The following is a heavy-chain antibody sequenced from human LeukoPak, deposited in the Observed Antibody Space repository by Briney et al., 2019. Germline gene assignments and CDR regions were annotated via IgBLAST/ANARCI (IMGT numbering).Heavy chain of an antibody. CDR2: ISSSGVTI. V-gene: IGHV3-48*03. CDR1: GFTFSSYE. J-gene: IGHJ4*02. Sequence: GGSLRLSCAASGFTFSSYEMNWVRQAPGKGLEWVSYISSSGVTIYHADSVKGRFTISRDNAKSSLYLQMNSLRAEDTAVYYCARDRVYRGDIFDYRGQGTLVTVSS. CDR3: ARDRVYRGDIFDY. D-gene: IGHD2-8*01.